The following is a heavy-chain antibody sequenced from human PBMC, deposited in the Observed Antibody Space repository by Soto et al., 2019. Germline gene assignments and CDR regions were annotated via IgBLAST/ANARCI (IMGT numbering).Heavy chain of an antibody. CDR3: ARHVHYGSDSDSDAFGG. Sequence: PGEPLMIPCQGSGYRFSTYSIGWVRQMHGKGLEWMGHIHSADSDTRYSPSFQGQFTISVDKAINTVYLQWGSLRASDSAMYFCARHVHYGSDSDSDAFGGWGQGTLVTVS. CDR1: GYRFSTYS. J-gene: IGHJ3*01. V-gene: IGHV5-51*01. D-gene: IGHD3-10*01. CDR2: IHSADSDT.